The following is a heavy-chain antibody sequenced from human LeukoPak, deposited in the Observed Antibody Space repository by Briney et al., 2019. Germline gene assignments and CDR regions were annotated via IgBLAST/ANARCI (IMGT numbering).Heavy chain of an antibody. CDR2: IYVSGDT. J-gene: IGHJ4*02. CDR1: DDSMSTYY. CDR3: ARSARVFDH. Sequence: SETLSLTCTVSDDSMSTYYWSWIRQPPGKPLECIGYIYVSGDTNTNPSLKSRVTLSLDTSNKQFSLQLRSVTAADTAVYFCARSARVFDHWGQGLLVTVSS. V-gene: IGHV4-4*08.